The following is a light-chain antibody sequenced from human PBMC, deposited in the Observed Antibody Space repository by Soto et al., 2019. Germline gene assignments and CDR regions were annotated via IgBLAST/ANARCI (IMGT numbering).Light chain of an antibody. Sequence: IQMTQSPSSLSASLGDRFTITCLASQGIRNDLGWYQQKPGKAPKLLIYDVSSLQSGVPSRFSGSGSGTEFTLTISSLQPDDFAPYYCQHYKMDSPWTFGQGTKVDIK. V-gene: IGKV1-17*01. CDR3: QHYKMDSPWT. CDR1: QGIRND. J-gene: IGKJ1*01. CDR2: DVS.